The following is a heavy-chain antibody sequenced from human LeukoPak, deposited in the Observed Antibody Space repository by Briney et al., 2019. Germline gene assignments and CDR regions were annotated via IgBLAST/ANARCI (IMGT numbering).Heavy chain of an antibody. CDR2: IYYSGST. CDR3: ARSEDYYGDYGYFDL. J-gene: IGHJ2*01. CDR1: GGSISSGGYY. Sequence: SETLSLTCTVSGGSISSGGYYWSWIRQHPGKGLEWIGYIYYSGSTYYNPSLKSRVTISVDTSKNQFSLKLSSVTAADTAVYYCARSEDYYGDYGYFDLWGRGTLVTVSS. V-gene: IGHV4-31*03. D-gene: IGHD4-17*01.